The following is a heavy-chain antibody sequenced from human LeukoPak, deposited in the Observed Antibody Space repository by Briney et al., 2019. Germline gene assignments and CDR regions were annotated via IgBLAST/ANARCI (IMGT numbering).Heavy chain of an antibody. Sequence: PGESLKISCKGSGYSFTSYWIGWVRQMPGKGLEWMGIIYPGDSDTRYSPSFQGQVTISADKSISTAYLQWSSLKASDTAMYYCARLPPHPHYDILTGSYYCYYYMDVWGKGTTVTVSS. CDR2: IYPGDSDT. D-gene: IGHD3-9*01. CDR3: ARLPPHPHYDILTGSYYCYYYMDV. CDR1: GYSFTSYW. V-gene: IGHV5-51*01. J-gene: IGHJ6*03.